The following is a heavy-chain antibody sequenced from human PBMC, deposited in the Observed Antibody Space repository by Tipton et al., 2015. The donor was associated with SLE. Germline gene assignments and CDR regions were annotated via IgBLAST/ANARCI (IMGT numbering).Heavy chain of an antibody. J-gene: IGHJ5*02. CDR2: IYHTGTT. CDR3: ANGDDSVWGSYRHPLS. Sequence: GLVKPSETLSLFCTVSGDSISSSPYYWGWVRQPPGKGLEWIGQIYHTGTTYYNPSLKSRVTISVDRSKNQFSLQLNSVTAADTAVYYCANGDDSVWGSYRHPLSWGQGTLVTVSS. V-gene: IGHV4-39*07. CDR1: GDSISSSPYY. D-gene: IGHD3-16*02.